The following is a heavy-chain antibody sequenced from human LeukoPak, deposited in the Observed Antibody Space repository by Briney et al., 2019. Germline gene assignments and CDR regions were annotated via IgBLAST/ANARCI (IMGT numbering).Heavy chain of an antibody. Sequence: PSQTLSLTCTVSGYSISSGYYWGWIRQPPGKGLEWIGSIYHSGSTYYNPSLKSRVTISVDTSKNQFSLKLSSVTAADTAVYYCASGGYCSSTSCYTGLDYWGQGTLVTVSS. CDR1: GYSISSGYY. V-gene: IGHV4-38-2*02. CDR2: IYHSGST. CDR3: ASGGYCSSTSCYTGLDY. J-gene: IGHJ4*02. D-gene: IGHD2-2*02.